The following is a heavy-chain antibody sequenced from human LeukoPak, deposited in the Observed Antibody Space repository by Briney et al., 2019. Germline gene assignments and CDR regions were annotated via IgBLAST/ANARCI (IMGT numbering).Heavy chain of an antibody. D-gene: IGHD5-24*01. Sequence: GRSLRLSCAASGFTFSSYGMHWVRQAPGKGLEWVEVISYDGSNKYYADSVKGRFTISRDNSKNTLYLQMNSLRAEDTAVYYCAKHRRWLQAFDYWGQGTLVTVSS. CDR2: ISYDGSNK. CDR1: GFTFSSYG. V-gene: IGHV3-30*18. CDR3: AKHRRWLQAFDY. J-gene: IGHJ4*02.